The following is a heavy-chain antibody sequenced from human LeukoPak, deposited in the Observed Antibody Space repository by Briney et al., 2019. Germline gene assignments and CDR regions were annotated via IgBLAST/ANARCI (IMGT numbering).Heavy chain of an antibody. V-gene: IGHV3-33*01. Sequence: GGSLRLSCAASGFAFNTYAMHWVRQAPGQGLEWVALIWHDGSHKFYSNSVRGQFTISRDNSKNTVSLQMNNLRPEDTAVYHCAREIFGSGSYPGFWGQGTLVTVSS. CDR3: AREIFGSGSYPGF. D-gene: IGHD3-10*01. CDR1: GFAFNTYA. J-gene: IGHJ4*02. CDR2: IWHDGSHK.